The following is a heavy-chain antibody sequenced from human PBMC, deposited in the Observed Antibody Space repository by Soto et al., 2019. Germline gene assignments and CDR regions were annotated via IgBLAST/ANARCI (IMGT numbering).Heavy chain of an antibody. CDR1: GFTFSNYS. V-gene: IGHV3-74*01. CDR3: VRDSHGDY. CDR2: IDHDGPR. Sequence: EVQLVESGGGLVQPGGSLRLSCAGSGFTFSNYSMHWVRQAPGKGLEWVSRIDHDGPRDYADSVRGRFTISRDNAENTLYLQMNSLRPEDTAVYYCVRDSHGDYWGQGTLVTVSS. J-gene: IGHJ4*02.